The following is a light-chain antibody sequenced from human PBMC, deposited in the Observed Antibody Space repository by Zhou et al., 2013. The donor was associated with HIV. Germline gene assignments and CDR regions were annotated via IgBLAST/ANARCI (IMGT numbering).Light chain of an antibody. CDR2: EDN. CDR1: TSNIANNF. Sequence: QSVLTQPPSVSAAPGQRVTISCSGSTSNIANNFVCWFQQLPGTAPKLLIHEDNKRPSGIPDRFSASKSGTSVTLAITGLQTGDEGDYYCETWDRSLSAVVFGGGTKLTVL. CDR3: ETWDRSLSAVV. V-gene: IGLV1-51*02. J-gene: IGLJ2*01.